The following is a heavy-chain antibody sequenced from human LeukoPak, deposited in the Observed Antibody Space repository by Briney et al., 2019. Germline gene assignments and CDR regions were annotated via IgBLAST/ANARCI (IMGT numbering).Heavy chain of an antibody. J-gene: IGHJ4*02. D-gene: IGHD3-10*01. CDR3: AKDLWYYGSGSYYTGFDY. Sequence: PGGSLRLSCAASGFTFSSYSMNWVRQAPGKGLEWVASISSSNTYIYYADSVKGRLTISRDNAKKSLYLQMNSLRAEDTAVYYCAKDLWYYGSGSYYTGFDYWGQGTLVTVSS. CDR1: GFTFSSYS. CDR2: ISSSNTYI. V-gene: IGHV3-21*04.